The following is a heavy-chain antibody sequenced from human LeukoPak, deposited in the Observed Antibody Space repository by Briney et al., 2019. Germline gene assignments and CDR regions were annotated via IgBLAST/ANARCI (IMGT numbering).Heavy chain of an antibody. CDR2: IYSGGST. CDR1: GFTVSSNY. D-gene: IGHD5-12*01. J-gene: IGHJ4*02. Sequence: GGSLRLSCAASGFTVSSNYMSWVRQAPGKGLEWVSVIYSGGSTYYADSVKGRFTISRDNSKNTLYLQMNSLRAEDTAVYYCASLVWGYSIDYWGQGTLVTVSS. CDR3: ASLVWGYSIDY. V-gene: IGHV3-53*01.